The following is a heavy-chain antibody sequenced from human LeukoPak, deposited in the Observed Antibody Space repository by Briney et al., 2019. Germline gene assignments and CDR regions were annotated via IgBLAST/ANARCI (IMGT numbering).Heavy chain of an antibody. Sequence: GGSLRLSCAASGFPFRNHGMHWTSQAPGKGLEWVAIIWYDGSNKYYAASVNGRFTISRDNSKNTLYLQMNSLRDDDTAVYYCVRDRGALQYFDYWGQGTLVTVSS. D-gene: IGHD2/OR15-2a*01. V-gene: IGHV3-33*01. CDR1: GFPFRNHG. J-gene: IGHJ4*02. CDR3: VRDRGALQYFDY. CDR2: IWYDGSNK.